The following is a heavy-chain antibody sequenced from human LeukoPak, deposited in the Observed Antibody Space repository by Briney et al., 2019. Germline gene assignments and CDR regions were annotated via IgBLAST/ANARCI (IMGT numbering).Heavy chain of an antibody. J-gene: IGHJ4*02. CDR3: AKDQKWTDYGEFDY. Sequence: AGGSLRLSCAASGFTFGKYAMTWVRQAPGKGLEWVSAISGGGDNTYYADSVQGRFTISRDNSKNTLYLQMNSLRAEDTAVYYCAKDQKWTDYGEFDYWGQGPLVTVSS. V-gene: IGHV3-23*01. D-gene: IGHD4-17*01. CDR2: ISGGGDNT. CDR1: GFTFGKYA.